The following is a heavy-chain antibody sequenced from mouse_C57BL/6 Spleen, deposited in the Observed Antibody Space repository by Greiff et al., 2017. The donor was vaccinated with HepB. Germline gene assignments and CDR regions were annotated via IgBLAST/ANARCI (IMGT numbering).Heavy chain of an antibody. Sequence: QVQLQQSGAELVRPGTSVKVSRKASGYAFTNYLIEWVKQRPGQGLEWIGVINPGSGGTNYNEKFKGKATLTADKSSSTAYMQLSSLTSEDSAVYFCARSVYYGSFAYWGQGTLVTVSA. CDR2: INPGSGGT. CDR1: GYAFTNYL. CDR3: ARSVYYGSFAY. D-gene: IGHD2-2*01. V-gene: IGHV1-54*01. J-gene: IGHJ3*01.